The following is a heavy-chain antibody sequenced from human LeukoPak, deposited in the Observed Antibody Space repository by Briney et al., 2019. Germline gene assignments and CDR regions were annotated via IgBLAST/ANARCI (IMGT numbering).Heavy chain of an antibody. CDR2: IFHSGNT. J-gene: IGHJ4*02. CDR1: GYSISSGYY. V-gene: IGHV4-38-2*02. D-gene: IGHD4-17*01. CDR3: ARWGTVTVDY. Sequence: PSETLSLTCTVSGYSISSGYYWGWIRQPPGKGLEWIGNIFHSGNTYYNPSLQSRVAISVDMSKNHFSLKLTSLTAADTALYYCARWGTVTVDYWGQGTLVTVSS.